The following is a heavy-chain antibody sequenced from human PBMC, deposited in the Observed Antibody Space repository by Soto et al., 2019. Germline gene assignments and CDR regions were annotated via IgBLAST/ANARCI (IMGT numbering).Heavy chain of an antibody. CDR2: IYYSGST. CDR1: GGSISSSSYY. CDR3: ASDIVVPAAMPVRWFDP. Sequence: SETLSLTCTVTGGSISSSSYYWGWIRQPPGKGLEWIGSIYYSGSTYYNPSLKSRVTISVDTSKNQFSLKLSSVTAADTAVYYCASDIVVPAAMPVRWFDPWGQGTLVTVSS. V-gene: IGHV4-39*01. D-gene: IGHD2-2*01. J-gene: IGHJ5*02.